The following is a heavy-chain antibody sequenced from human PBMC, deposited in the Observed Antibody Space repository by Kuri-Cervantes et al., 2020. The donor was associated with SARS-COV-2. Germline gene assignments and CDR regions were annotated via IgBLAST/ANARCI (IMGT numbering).Heavy chain of an antibody. J-gene: IGHJ6*02. CDR1: GFTFTSSA. Sequence: SVKVSCKASGFTFTSSAMQWVRQARGQRLEWIGWIVVGSGNTNYAQKFQERVTITRDMSTSTAYMELSSLRAEDTAVYYCAKDGSSSWSFNYYYYGMDVWGQGTTVTVSS. D-gene: IGHD6-13*01. CDR2: IVVGSGNT. V-gene: IGHV1-58*02. CDR3: AKDGSSSWSFNYYYYGMDV.